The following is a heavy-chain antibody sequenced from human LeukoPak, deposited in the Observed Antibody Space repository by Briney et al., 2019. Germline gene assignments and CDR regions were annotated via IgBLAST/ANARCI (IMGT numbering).Heavy chain of an antibody. D-gene: IGHD2-15*01. CDR3: ARGGVVVAAIDAFDI. Sequence: GGSLRLSCAASGFTVSSNFMSWVRPAPGKGLGWVSLIYSGGSTYYADSVKGRFTISRDISKNTLFLQLNSLRAEDTAVYYCARGGVVVAAIDAFDIWGQGTLVTVSS. J-gene: IGHJ3*02. CDR2: IYSGGST. V-gene: IGHV3-66*01. CDR1: GFTVSSNF.